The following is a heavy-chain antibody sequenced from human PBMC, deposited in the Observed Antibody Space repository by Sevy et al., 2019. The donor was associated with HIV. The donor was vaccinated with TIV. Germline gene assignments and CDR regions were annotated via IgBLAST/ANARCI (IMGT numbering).Heavy chain of an antibody. CDR2: INTNNGNA. J-gene: IGHJ1*01. V-gene: IGHV1-18*01. Sequence: ASVKVSCRASSYTFTSNGIAWVRQAPGQGLEWMGWINTNNGNANYAQKYQGRVTMTTDTSTSTGYMELRSLRSDDTAMYYCARDRGYCSGGSCYIQQCGQGTLVTVSS. CDR1: SYTFTSNG. CDR3: ARDRGYCSGGSCYIQQ. D-gene: IGHD2-15*01.